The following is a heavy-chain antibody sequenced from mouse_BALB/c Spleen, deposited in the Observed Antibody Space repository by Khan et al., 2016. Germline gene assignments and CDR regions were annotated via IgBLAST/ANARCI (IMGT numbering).Heavy chain of an antibody. CDR2: ISSSGSYT. CDR3: ARGGDYDFDY. J-gene: IGHJ2*01. CDR1: GFTFSSYA. V-gene: IGHV5-6-4*01. Sequence: EVELVESGGGLVKPGGSLKLSCVASGFTFSSYAMSWVRQTPEKRLEWVATISSSGSYTYYPDRVKGRFPISRDNAKNTLYLQMSSLKSEDTAMYDCARGGDYDFDYWGQGTTRTVSS. D-gene: IGHD2-4*01.